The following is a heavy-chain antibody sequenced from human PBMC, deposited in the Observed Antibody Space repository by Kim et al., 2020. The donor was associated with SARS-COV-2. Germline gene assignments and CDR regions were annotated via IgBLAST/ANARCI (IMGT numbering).Heavy chain of an antibody. V-gene: IGHV3-30*04. J-gene: IGHJ4*02. D-gene: IGHD3-9*01. Sequence: GGSLRLSCAASGFTFSSYAMHWVRQAPGKGLEWVAVISYDGSNKYYADSVKGRFTISRDNSKNTLYLQMNSLRAEDTAVYYCARMGFDWSSNRLDYWGQGTLVTVSS. CDR1: GFTFSSYA. CDR2: ISYDGSNK. CDR3: ARMGFDWSSNRLDY.